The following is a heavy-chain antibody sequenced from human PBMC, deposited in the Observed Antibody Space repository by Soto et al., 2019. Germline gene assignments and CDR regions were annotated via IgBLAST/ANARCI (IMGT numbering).Heavy chain of an antibody. CDR3: ARLPRDCNRTSCYYADH. J-gene: IGHJ4*02. Sequence: GESLKISCRGSGYDFNTNWFGWVRQLPGRGLEWVGIMYPGDSDTRYNPSLQGHVTLSVDVTVSTAFLQWRSLETSDTGMYFCARLPRDCNRTSCYYADHWGQGTQVTVSS. V-gene: IGHV5-51*01. CDR2: MYPGDSDT. D-gene: IGHD2-2*01. CDR1: GYDFNTNW.